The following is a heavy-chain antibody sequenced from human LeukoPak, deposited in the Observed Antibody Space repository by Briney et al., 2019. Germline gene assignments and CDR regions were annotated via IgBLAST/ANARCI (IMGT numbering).Heavy chain of an antibody. Sequence: SVKVSCKASGGTFSSYAISWVRQAPAQGLEWMGGIIPIFGTANYAQKFQGRVTITADESTSTAYMELSSLRSEDTAVYYCARDQFSPVAGTWFDPWGQGTLVTVSS. CDR1: GGTFSSYA. CDR2: IIPIFGTA. D-gene: IGHD6-19*01. CDR3: ARDQFSPVAGTWFDP. J-gene: IGHJ5*02. V-gene: IGHV1-69*13.